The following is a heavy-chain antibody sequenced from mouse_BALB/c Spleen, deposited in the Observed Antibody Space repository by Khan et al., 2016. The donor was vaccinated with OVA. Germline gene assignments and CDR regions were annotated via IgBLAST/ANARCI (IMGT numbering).Heavy chain of an antibody. CDR2: IYPGSDGT. J-gene: IGHJ3*01. V-gene: IGHV1-77*01. CDR3: ARGGWDVFAY. Sequence: QVQLKQSGPELVKPGASVKMSCKASGYIFTDYVMNWVKQRTGQGLEWIGQIYPGSDGTYYNEKFKDKATLTADRSSSTAYMQLNSLTSEDSAVYFCARGGWDVFAYWGQGTLVTVSA. D-gene: IGHD4-1*01. CDR1: GYIFTDYV.